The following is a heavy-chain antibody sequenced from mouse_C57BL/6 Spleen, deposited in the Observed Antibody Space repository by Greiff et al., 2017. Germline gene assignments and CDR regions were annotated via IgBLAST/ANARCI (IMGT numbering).Heavy chain of an antibody. D-gene: IGHD2-3*01. CDR3: ARNDKSKYFDV. J-gene: IGHJ1*03. Sequence: VQLQQSGAELVKPGASVKISCKASGYAFSSYWMNWVKQRPGKGLEWIGQIYPGDGDTNYNGKFKGKATLTADKSSSTAYMQLSSLTYEDSAVYFCARNDKSKYFDVWGTGTTVTVSS. CDR2: IYPGDGDT. CDR1: GYAFSSYW. V-gene: IGHV1-80*01.